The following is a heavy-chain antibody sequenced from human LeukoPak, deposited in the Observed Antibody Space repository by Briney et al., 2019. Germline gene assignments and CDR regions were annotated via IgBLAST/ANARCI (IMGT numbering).Heavy chain of an antibody. D-gene: IGHD1-26*01. V-gene: IGHV3-23*01. Sequence: GGALRLSCAASGFTFSSYGMSWVRQAPGMGLEWVSAISGSGGTTYYAASVRGRFTISRDNAKNSLYLQMDSLRVEDTAVYYCARDPYSGSYGPYYYYYMDVWGKGTTVTISS. CDR2: ISGSGGTT. CDR3: ARDPYSGSYGPYYYYYMDV. J-gene: IGHJ6*03. CDR1: GFTFSSYG.